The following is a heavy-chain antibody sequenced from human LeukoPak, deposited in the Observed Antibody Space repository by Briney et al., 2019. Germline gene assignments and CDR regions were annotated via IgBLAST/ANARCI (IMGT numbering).Heavy chain of an antibody. Sequence: GASVKVSCKASGYTFTSYDINWVRQATGQGLEWMGWMNPNSGNTGYAQKFQGRVTMTRNTSISTAYMELSSLRPEDTAVYYCIVIITRYYFDYWRQGTLVTVSP. D-gene: IGHD3-22*01. CDR1: GYTFTSYD. V-gene: IGHV1-8*01. J-gene: IGHJ4*02. CDR2: MNPNSGNT. CDR3: IVIITRYYFDY.